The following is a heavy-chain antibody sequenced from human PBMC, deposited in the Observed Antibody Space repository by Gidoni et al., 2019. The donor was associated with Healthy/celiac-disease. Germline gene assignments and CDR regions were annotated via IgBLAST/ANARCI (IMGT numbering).Heavy chain of an antibody. Sequence: QLQLQESGPGLVKPSETLSLTCTVSGGSISSSSYYWGWIRQPPGKGLEWIGSIYYSGSTYDNPSLKSRVTISVDTSKNQFSLKLSSVTAADTAVYYCARDNDILTGRISGAVNWFDPWGQGTLVTVSS. CDR1: GGSISSSSYY. J-gene: IGHJ5*02. D-gene: IGHD3-9*01. CDR3: ARDNDILTGRISGAVNWFDP. CDR2: IYYSGST. V-gene: IGHV4-39*07.